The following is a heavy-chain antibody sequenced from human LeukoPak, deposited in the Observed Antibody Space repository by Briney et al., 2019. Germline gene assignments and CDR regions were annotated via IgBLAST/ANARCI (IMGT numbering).Heavy chain of an antibody. CDR2: INPNDGDT. J-gene: IGHJ4*02. Sequence: ASVKVSCKASGYTFTDYYMHWVRQAPGQGFEWMGWINPNDGDTNYAQKFQGRVTMTRDTSISTAHMEVSRLRSDDTAVYYCARGLPYCSGGSCYPDYWGQGTLVTVSS. D-gene: IGHD2-15*01. CDR3: ARGLPYCSGGSCYPDY. V-gene: IGHV1-2*02. CDR1: GYTFTDYY.